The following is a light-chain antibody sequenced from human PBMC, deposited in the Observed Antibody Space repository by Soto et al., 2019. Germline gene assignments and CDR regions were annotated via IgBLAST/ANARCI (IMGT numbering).Light chain of an antibody. J-gene: IGKJ1*01. CDR2: GAS. Sequence: EIVFTQSPGTLSLSPGERATLSCRASQGVRSNFLAWYQQKPGQAHRLLIYGASIRATGIPDRFSGSGSGTDFTITISRLEPEDFAVDECQQLGSSPRTFGQGTKVDIK. CDR3: QQLGSSPRT. V-gene: IGKV3-20*01. CDR1: QGVRSNF.